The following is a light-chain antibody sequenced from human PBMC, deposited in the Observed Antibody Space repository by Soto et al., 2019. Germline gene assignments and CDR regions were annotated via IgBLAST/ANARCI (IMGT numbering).Light chain of an antibody. J-gene: IGLJ1*01. V-gene: IGLV2-14*01. CDR3: GSYSSTDTPFV. CDR1: STDVGGYNY. CDR2: EVT. Sequence: QSVLAQPSSVSGSPGQSITISCTGTSTDVGGYNYVSWYQHHSGKAPKLLIYEVTNRPSGISDRFSGSKPVNTASLTISGLQAEDESDYYCGSYSSTDTPFVFGTGTKVTVL.